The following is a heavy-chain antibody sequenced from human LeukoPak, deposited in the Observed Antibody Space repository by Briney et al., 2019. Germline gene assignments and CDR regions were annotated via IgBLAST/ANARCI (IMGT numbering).Heavy chain of an antibody. CDR1: GYTFTRYG. CDR3: ARNWNDVWYYYYMDV. V-gene: IGHV1-18*01. Sequence: ASVKVSCKASGYTFTRYGIRWVRPAPGQGLEWMGWISAYNGNTNYAQKLQGRVTITTDTSTSTAYMELRSLRSDDTAVYYCARNWNDVWYYYYMDVRGKGTTVTVSS. J-gene: IGHJ6*03. CDR2: ISAYNGNT. D-gene: IGHD1-1*01.